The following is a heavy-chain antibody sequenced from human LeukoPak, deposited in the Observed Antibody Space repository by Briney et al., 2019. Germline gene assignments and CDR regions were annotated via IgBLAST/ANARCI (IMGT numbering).Heavy chain of an antibody. CDR2: ISSSGSTI. J-gene: IGHJ5*02. V-gene: IGHV3-48*03. CDR1: GFTFSSYE. CDR3: AREADDYGGITGGLAP. D-gene: IGHD4-23*01. Sequence: PGGSLRFSCAASGFTFSSYEMNWVRQAPGKGLEWVSYISSSGSTIYYADSVKGRFTISRDNAKNSLYLQMSSLRAEDTAVYYCAREADDYGGITGGLAPWGQGTLVTVSS.